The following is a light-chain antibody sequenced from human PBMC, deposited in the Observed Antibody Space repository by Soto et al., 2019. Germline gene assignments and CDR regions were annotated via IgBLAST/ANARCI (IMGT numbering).Light chain of an antibody. CDR2: GAS. CDR3: QQYDNWPLT. Sequence: EIVMTQSPAALSVSRGERATLSCRASQSVSSNLAWYQQKPGQAPRFLIYGASTRATGIPARFSGSGSGTEFTLTISSLQSEDFAVYYCQQYDNWPLTFGGGTKVDNK. J-gene: IGKJ4*01. V-gene: IGKV3-15*01. CDR1: QSVSSN.